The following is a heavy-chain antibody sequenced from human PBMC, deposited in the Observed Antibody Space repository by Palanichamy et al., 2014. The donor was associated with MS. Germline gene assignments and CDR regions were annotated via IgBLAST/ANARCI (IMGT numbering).Heavy chain of an antibody. J-gene: IGHJ4*02. CDR3: ARDVEYYDSNGYAY. CDR2: IYHSGST. V-gene: IGHV4-59*11. Sequence: QVQLQESGPGLVKPSETLSLTCTASGGSISSHYWSWIRQPPGKGLEWIGYIYHSGSTSYNLSLKSRVTISKDTSKNQFSLKLSSVTAADTAVYYCARDVEYYDSNGYAYWGQGILVTVSS. D-gene: IGHD3-22*01. CDR1: GGSISSHY.